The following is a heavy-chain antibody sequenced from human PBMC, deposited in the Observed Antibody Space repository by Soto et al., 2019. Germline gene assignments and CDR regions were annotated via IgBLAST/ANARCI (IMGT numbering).Heavy chain of an antibody. CDR2: MNPNSGNT. D-gene: IGHD2-15*01. CDR1: GYTYTSYD. J-gene: IGHJ4*02. CDR3: ARGYCSGGSCYYEINFDY. Sequence: ASVTVSCKASGYTYTSYDINWVRQATGQGLEWMGWMNPNSGNTGYAQRFQGRVTMTRNTSISTAYMELSSLRSEDTAVYYCARGYCSGGSCYYEINFDYWGQGTLVTVSS. V-gene: IGHV1-8*01.